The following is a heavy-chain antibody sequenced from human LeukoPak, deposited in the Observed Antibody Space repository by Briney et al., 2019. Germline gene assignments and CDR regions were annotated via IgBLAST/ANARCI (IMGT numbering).Heavy chain of an antibody. V-gene: IGHV3-53*01. D-gene: IGHD2-21*01. CDR1: GFTFSSFG. Sequence: GGSLRLSCAASGFTFSSFGMSWVRQAPGKGLEWVSVIYSGGSTYYADSVKGRFTISRDNSKNTLYLQMNSLRAEDTAVYYCARIAQQHFDYWGQGTLVTVSS. CDR3: ARIAQQHFDY. J-gene: IGHJ4*02. CDR2: IYSGGST.